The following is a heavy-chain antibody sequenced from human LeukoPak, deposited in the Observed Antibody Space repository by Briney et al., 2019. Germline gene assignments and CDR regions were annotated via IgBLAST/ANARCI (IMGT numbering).Heavy chain of an antibody. CDR1: GGTFSSYA. V-gene: IGHV1-69*06. CDR2: IIPISGTA. Sequence: ASVKVSCKASGGTFSSYAISWVRQAPGQGLEWMGGIIPISGTANYAQKFQGRVTITADKSTSTAYMELSSLRSEDTAVYYCAAARGYSYWDIDYWGQGTLVTVSS. D-gene: IGHD5-18*01. J-gene: IGHJ4*02. CDR3: AAARGYSYWDIDY.